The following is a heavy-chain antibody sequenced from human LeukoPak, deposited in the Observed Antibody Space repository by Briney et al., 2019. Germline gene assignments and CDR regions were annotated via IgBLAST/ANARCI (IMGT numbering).Heavy chain of an antibody. V-gene: IGHV4-59*08. CDR3: ARXEGSGXYXVEDY. Sequence: SETLSLTCTVSGGSISSYYWTWIGKPQGKGRDWMGYIYYSGSTNYNPSFKSRSTISVDTSKNQFPLNLSSVTAADTAVYYCARXEGSGXYXVEDYWGQGTLVTVSS. J-gene: IGHJ4*02. CDR1: GGSISSYY. CDR2: IYYSGST. D-gene: IGHD3-10*01.